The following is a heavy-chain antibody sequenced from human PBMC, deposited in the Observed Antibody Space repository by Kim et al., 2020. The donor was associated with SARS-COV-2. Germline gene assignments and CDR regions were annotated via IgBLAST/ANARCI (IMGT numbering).Heavy chain of an antibody. CDR3: ARDQGPDIVVVVAATWGFDY. CDR1: GYTFTSYG. V-gene: IGHV1-18*04. D-gene: IGHD2-15*01. CDR2: ISAYNGNT. J-gene: IGHJ4*02. Sequence: ASVKVSCKASGYTFTSYGISWVRQAPGQGLEWMGWISAYNGNTNYAQKLQGRVTMTTDTSTSTAYMELRSLRSDDTAVYYCARDQGPDIVVVVAATWGFDYWGQGTLVTVSS.